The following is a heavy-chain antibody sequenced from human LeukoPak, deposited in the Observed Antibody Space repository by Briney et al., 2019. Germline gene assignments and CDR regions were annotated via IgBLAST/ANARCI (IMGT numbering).Heavy chain of an antibody. CDR1: GYTFTSYY. J-gene: IGHJ3*02. V-gene: IGHV1-69*13. CDR3: ARPVGITDAFDI. Sequence: ASVKVSCKASGYTFTSYYMHWVRQAPGQGLEWMGGIIPIFGTANYAQKFQGRVTITADESTSTAYMELSSLRSEDTAVYYCARPVGITDAFDIWGQGTMVTVSS. D-gene: IGHD1-14*01. CDR2: IIPIFGTA.